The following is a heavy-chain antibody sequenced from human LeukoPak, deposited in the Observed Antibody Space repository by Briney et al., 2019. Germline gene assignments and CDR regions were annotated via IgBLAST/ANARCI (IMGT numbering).Heavy chain of an antibody. CDR2: IWYDGSNK. J-gene: IGHJ6*04. V-gene: IGHV3-33*01. Sequence: PGRSLRLSCAASGFTFSSYGMHWIRQAPGKGLEWVAVIWYDGSNKYNPDSVKGRFTISRANSKHTLYLQMNSLRADDTAVYYCARDPAVVTDYGMDVWGKGATVTVSS. D-gene: IGHD2-21*02. CDR3: ARDPAVVTDYGMDV. CDR1: GFTFSSYG.